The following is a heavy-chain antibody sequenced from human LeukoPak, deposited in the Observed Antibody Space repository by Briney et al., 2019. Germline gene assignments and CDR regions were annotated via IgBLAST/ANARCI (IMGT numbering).Heavy chain of an antibody. CDR1: GGSYSDYY. Sequence: SETLSLTCGVYGGSYSDYYWSWIRQPPGKGLEWIGEINHSGSTNYNPSLKSRVTISVDTSKNQFSLKLSSVTAADTAVYYCARAHYDFWSGYYYPLTNWFDPWGQGTLVTVSS. D-gene: IGHD3-3*01. V-gene: IGHV4-34*01. J-gene: IGHJ5*02. CDR2: INHSGST. CDR3: ARAHYDFWSGYYYPLTNWFDP.